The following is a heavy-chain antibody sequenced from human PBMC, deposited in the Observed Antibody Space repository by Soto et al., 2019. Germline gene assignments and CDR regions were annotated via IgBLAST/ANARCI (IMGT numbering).Heavy chain of an antibody. CDR1: GFTFSSYS. CDR2: ISSSSSTI. D-gene: IGHD5-18*01. V-gene: IGHV3-48*02. J-gene: IGHJ6*02. CDR3: ARAPVYSYGCEVGYYYYGMDV. Sequence: PGGSLRLSCAASGFTFSSYSMNWVRQAPGKGLEWVSYISSSSSTIYYADSVKGRFTISRDNAKNSLYLQMNSLRDEDTAVYYCARAPVYSYGCEVGYYYYGMDVWGQGTTVTVSS.